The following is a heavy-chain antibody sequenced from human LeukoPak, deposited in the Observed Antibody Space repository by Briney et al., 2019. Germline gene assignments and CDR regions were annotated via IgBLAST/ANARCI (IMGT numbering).Heavy chain of an antibody. CDR3: ARPGNYDFWSPYED. CDR1: GFTFNYYA. CDR2: ISDNEGST. J-gene: IGHJ4*02. V-gene: IGHV3-23*01. Sequence: GGSLRLSCAASGFTFNYYAMSWVRQAPGKGLEWVSGISDNEGSTYYTDSVKGRFTISRDNTKNTVYLQMNNLRPGDTAVYFCARPGNYDFWSPYEDWGQGSLVTVSS. D-gene: IGHD3-3*01.